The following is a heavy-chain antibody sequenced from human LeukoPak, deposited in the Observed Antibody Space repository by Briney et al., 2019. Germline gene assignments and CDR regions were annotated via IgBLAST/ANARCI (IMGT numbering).Heavy chain of an antibody. CDR1: GFTFNSYS. CDR3: ARDQPTIDY. CDR2: ISGTSSYI. J-gene: IGHJ4*02. D-gene: IGHD1-14*01. V-gene: IGHV3-21*01. Sequence: GGSLRLSCAASGFTFNSYSMNWVRQAPGEGLEWVSSISGTSSYIYFADSVKGRFTISRDNAKNSLYLQINSLRAEDTAVYYCARDQPTIDYWGQGTLVTVSS.